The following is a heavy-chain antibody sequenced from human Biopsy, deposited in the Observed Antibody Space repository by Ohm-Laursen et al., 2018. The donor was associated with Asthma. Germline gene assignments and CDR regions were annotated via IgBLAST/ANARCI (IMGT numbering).Heavy chain of an antibody. D-gene: IGHD6-19*01. Sequence: SLRLSCSASGFTFSNYGMNWVRQAPGKGLEGVSVIYSGGTSDTADSVRGRFTISRDFYKNTLYLQMDSLRAEDTAVYYCARGDSSGWSHYYFDYWGQGTLVTVSS. CDR3: ARGDSSGWSHYYFDY. CDR1: GFTFSNYG. J-gene: IGHJ4*02. CDR2: IYSGGTS. V-gene: IGHV3-53*01.